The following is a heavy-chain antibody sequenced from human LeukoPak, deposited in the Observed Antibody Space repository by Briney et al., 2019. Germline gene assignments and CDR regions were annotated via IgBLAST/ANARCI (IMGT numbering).Heavy chain of an antibody. CDR2: IKQDGSEK. D-gene: IGHD3-16*02. J-gene: IGHJ4*02. CDR1: GFTFSSYW. Sequence: PGGSLRLSCAASGFTFSSYWMSWVRQAPGKGLEWVANIKQDGSEKYYVDSVKGRFTISRDNAKNSLYLQMNSLRAEDTAVYYCAHMYYDYVWGSYRYTYFDYWGQGTLVTVSS. CDR3: AHMYYDYVWGSYRYTYFDY. V-gene: IGHV3-7*01.